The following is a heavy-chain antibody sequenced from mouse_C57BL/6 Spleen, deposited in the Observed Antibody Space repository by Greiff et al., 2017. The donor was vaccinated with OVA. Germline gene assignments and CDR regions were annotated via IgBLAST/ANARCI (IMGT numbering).Heavy chain of an antibody. CDR3: ARVSNHAGFAY. Sequence: QVQLQQPGAELVRPGSSVKLSCKASGYTFTSYWMHWVKQRPIQGLEWIGNIDPSDSETHYNQKFKDKATLTVDKSSSTAYMQLSSLTAEDSAVYYCARVSNHAGFAYWGQGTLVTVSA. CDR2: IDPSDSET. D-gene: IGHD2-5*01. J-gene: IGHJ3*01. CDR1: GYTFTSYW. V-gene: IGHV1-52*01.